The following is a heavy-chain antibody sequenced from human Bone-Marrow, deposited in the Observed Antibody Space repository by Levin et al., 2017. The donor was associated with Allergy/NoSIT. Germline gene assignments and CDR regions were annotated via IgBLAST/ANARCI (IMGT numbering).Heavy chain of an antibody. CDR1: GFTVSSNY. Sequence: GGSLRLSCAASGFTVSSNYMSWVRQAPGKGLEWVSVIYSGGSTYYADSVKGRFTISRDNSKNTLYLQMNSLRAEDTAVYYCARVEPSLAHAFDIWGQGTMVTVSS. CDR2: IYSGGST. J-gene: IGHJ3*02. CDR3: ARVEPSLAHAFDI. V-gene: IGHV3-53*01. D-gene: IGHD3-16*02.